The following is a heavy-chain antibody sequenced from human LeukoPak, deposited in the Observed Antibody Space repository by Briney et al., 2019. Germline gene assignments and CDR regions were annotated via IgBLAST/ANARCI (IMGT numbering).Heavy chain of an antibody. CDR1: GYTFTSYG. J-gene: IGHJ5*02. D-gene: IGHD2-2*01. CDR3: ARSPSRYCSSTSRSPLGDA. V-gene: IGHV1-18*01. Sequence: ASVKVSCKASGYTFTSYGISWVRQAPGQGLEWMGWISAYNGNTNYAQKLQGRVTMTTDTSTSTAYMELRSLRSDDTAVYYCARSPSRYCSSTSRSPLGDAWGQGTLVTVSS. CDR2: ISAYNGNT.